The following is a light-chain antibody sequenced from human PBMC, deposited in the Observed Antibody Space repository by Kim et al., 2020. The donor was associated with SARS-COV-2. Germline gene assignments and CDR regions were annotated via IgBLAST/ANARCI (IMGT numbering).Light chain of an antibody. Sequence: TISCTGPSSDIGAYTYVSWYQQHPGKAPRLVIYDVNKRPSGVPDRFSGSKSGNTASLTVSGLQTDDEADYYCNSYAASDNSLYVFGGGTKVTVL. CDR2: DVN. J-gene: IGLJ1*01. CDR1: SSDIGAYTY. V-gene: IGLV2-8*01. CDR3: NSYAASDNSLYV.